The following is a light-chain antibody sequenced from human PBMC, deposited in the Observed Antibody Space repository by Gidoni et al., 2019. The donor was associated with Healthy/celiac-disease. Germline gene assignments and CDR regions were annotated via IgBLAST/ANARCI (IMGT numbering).Light chain of an antibody. CDR1: SSDVCGYNY. CDR3: SSYTSSSIVV. Sequence: QSALTQPASVSGSPGQSITISCTGTSSDVCGYNYVSWYQQHPGKAPKFMIYEVSNRPSGVSNRFSGSKSGNTASLTISGLQAEDEADYYCSSYTSSSIVVFGGGTKLTVL. CDR2: EVS. V-gene: IGLV2-14*01. J-gene: IGLJ2*01.